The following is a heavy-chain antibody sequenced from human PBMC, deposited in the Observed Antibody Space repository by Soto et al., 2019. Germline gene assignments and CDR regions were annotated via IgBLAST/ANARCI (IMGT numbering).Heavy chain of an antibody. CDR3: AKGRPPFDL. J-gene: IGHJ2*01. CDR1: KFLFSSYA. CDR2: ISGSGGSA. V-gene: IGHV3-23*01. Sequence: VQLLESGGGLVQPGGSLTLSCAASKFLFSSYAMTWVRQAPGKGLEWVSLISGSGGSANYVDSVKGRFTISRDNSNNTLYLQMNSLRVEDTAVYYCAKGRPPFDLWGRGTLVTVSS.